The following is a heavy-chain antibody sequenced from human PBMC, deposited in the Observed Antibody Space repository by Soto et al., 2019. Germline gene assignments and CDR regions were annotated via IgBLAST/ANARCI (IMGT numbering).Heavy chain of an antibody. CDR3: AREVLAAAGYNWFDP. D-gene: IGHD6-13*01. CDR2: IYYSGST. J-gene: IGHJ5*02. V-gene: IGHV4-61*01. Sequence: QVQLQESGPGLVKPSETLSLTCTVSGGSVSSGSYYWSWIRQPPGKGLEWIGYIYYSGSTNYNPSLKSRVTISVDTSKNQFSLKLSSVTAADTAVYYCAREVLAAAGYNWFDPWGQGTLVTVSS. CDR1: GGSVSSGSYY.